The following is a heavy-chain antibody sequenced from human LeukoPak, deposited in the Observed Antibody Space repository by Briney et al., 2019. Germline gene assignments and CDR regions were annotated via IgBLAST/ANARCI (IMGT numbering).Heavy chain of an antibody. CDR3: ATAAAGTTYFQH. Sequence: SVKVSCKASGCAFSSYAISWVRQAPGQGLEWMGGIIPIFGTANYAQKFQGRVTITADESTSTAYMELSSLRSEDTAVYYCATAAAGTTYFQHWGQGTLVTVSS. CDR1: GCAFSSYA. V-gene: IGHV1-69*13. D-gene: IGHD6-13*01. CDR2: IIPIFGTA. J-gene: IGHJ1*01.